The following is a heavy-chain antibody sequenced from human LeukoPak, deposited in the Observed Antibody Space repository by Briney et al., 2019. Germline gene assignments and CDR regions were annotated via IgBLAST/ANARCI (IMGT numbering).Heavy chain of an antibody. CDR2: IYTTGST. CDR3: VRDRGYGGNSGPFDY. D-gene: IGHD4-23*01. J-gene: IGHJ4*02. V-gene: IGHV4-4*07. CDR1: GGSIDTYY. Sequence: PSETLSLTCTVSGGSIDTYYWTWIRQPAGKGLEWIGRIYTTGSTNYNPSLKSRVTVSIDMSKNQFSLRLTSVTAADTAVYYCVRDRGYGGNSGPFDYWGQGTLVTVSS.